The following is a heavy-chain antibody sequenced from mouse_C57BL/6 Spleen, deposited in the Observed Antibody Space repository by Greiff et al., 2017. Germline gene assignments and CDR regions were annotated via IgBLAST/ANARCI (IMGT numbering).Heavy chain of an antibody. CDR2: SRNKANDYTT. V-gene: IGHV7-1*01. Sequence: EVKLVESGGGLVQSGRSLRLSCATSGFTFSDFYMEWVRQAPGKGLEWIAASRNKANDYTTEYSASVKGRFIVSRDTSQSILYLQMNALRAEDTAIYYCARDAWRLLRPRGGTGTTVTVSS. D-gene: IGHD1-1*01. CDR1: GFTFSDFY. J-gene: IGHJ1*03. CDR3: ARDAWRLLRPR.